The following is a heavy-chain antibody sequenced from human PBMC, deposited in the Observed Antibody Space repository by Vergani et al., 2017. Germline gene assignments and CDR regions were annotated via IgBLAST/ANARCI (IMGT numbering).Heavy chain of an antibody. Sequence: QVQLQQWGAGLLKPSETLSLTCAVYGGSFSGYYWSWIRQPPGKGLEWIGEINHSGSTNYNPSLKSRVTISVDTSKNQFSLKLSSVTAADTAVYYCARYSGDSSGSYYYYGMDVWGQGTTVTVSS. D-gene: IGHD3-22*01. J-gene: IGHJ6*02. CDR2: INHSGST. CDR1: GGSFSGYY. V-gene: IGHV4-34*01. CDR3: ARYSGDSSGSYYYYGMDV.